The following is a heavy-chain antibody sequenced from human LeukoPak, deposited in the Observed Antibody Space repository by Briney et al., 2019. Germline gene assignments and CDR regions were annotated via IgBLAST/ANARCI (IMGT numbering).Heavy chain of an antibody. J-gene: IGHJ4*02. D-gene: IGHD5-12*01. V-gene: IGHV3-66*01. CDR1: GFTVSNNY. Sequence: GGSLRLSCAVSGFTVSNNYMSWVRQSPGRGLEWVSVIYNGGNTYYADSVKGRFTISRDNSKNTLNLQMNSLRVEDTAVYYCARGYSGYDPFDYWGQGTLVTVSS. CDR3: ARGYSGYDPFDY. CDR2: IYNGGNT.